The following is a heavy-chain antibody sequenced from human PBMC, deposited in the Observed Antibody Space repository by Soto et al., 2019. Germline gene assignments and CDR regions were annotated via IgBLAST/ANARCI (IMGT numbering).Heavy chain of an antibody. J-gene: IGHJ4*02. CDR2: INAGNGNT. V-gene: IGHV1-3*01. CDR3: ARDRHYYDSSGYSHYFDY. D-gene: IGHD3-22*01. CDR1: GYTFTSYA. Sequence: QVQLVQSGAEVKKPGASVKVSCKASGYTFTSYAMHWVRQAPGQRLEWMGWINAGNGNTKYSQKFQGRVTITRDTSASTAYMELSSLRSEDTAVYYCARDRHYYDSSGYSHYFDYWGQGTLVTVSS.